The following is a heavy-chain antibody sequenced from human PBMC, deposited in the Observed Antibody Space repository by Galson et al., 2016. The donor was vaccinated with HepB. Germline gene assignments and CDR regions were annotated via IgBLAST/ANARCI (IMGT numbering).Heavy chain of an antibody. J-gene: IGHJ4*02. CDR2: IGSSGRNT. V-gene: IGHV3-23*01. CDR1: GFTFSTYA. Sequence: SLRLSCAASGFTFSTYAMTWARQAPGKGPEWVSTIGSSGRNTYYADSVKGRFTISRDNSKNTLHLQMNSLRAEDTAVYYCVKREVGGGPFGYWGQGNLVTVSS. CDR3: VKREVGGGPFGY. D-gene: IGHD3-16*01.